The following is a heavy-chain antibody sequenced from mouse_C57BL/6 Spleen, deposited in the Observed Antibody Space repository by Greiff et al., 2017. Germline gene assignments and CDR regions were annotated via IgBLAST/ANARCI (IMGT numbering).Heavy chain of an antibody. J-gene: IGHJ4*01. CDR2: IRLKSDNYAT. Sequence: EVKLVESGGGLVQPGGSMKLSCVASGFTFSNYWMNWVRQSPEKGLEWVAQIRLKSDNYATHYAETVKGRFTISRDDSKSSVYLQMNNLRAEDTGIYYCTVYYYGSRYYAMDYWGQGTSVTVSS. V-gene: IGHV6-3*01. CDR3: TVYYYGSRYYAMDY. CDR1: GFTFSNYW. D-gene: IGHD1-1*01.